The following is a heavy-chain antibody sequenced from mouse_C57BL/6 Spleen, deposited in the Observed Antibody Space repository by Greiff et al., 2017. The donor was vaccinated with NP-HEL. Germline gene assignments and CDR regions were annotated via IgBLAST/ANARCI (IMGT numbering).Heavy chain of an antibody. CDR3: ARRVYGYEVFAY. CDR2: IYWDDDK. Sequence: QVTLKESGPGILQSSQSLSLTCSFSGFSLSTSGMGVSWLRQPSGKGLEWLAHIYWDDDKRYNPSLKSRLTISKDTSSNQVFLKITSVDTADTATYYCARRVYGYEVFAYWGQGTLVTVSA. D-gene: IGHD2-2*01. CDR1: GFSLSTSGMG. V-gene: IGHV8-12*01. J-gene: IGHJ3*01.